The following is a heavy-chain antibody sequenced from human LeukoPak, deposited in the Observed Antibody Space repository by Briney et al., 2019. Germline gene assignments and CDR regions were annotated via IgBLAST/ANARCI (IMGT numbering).Heavy chain of an antibody. CDR1: GGSFSGYY. CDR3: ARKFSSSSVLYYYYYMDV. D-gene: IGHD6-13*01. CDR2: INHSGST. V-gene: IGHV4-34*01. Sequence: PSETLSLTCGVYGGSFSGYYWSWIRQPPGKGLEWIGEINHSGSTNYNPSLKSRVTISVDTSKNQFSLKLSSVTAADTAVYYCARKFSSSSVLYYYYYMDVWGNGTTVTVSS. J-gene: IGHJ6*03.